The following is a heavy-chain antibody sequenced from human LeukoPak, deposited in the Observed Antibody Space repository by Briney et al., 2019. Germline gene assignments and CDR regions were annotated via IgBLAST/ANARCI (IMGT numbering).Heavy chain of an antibody. D-gene: IGHD5-18*01. J-gene: IGHJ4*02. CDR1: GFTFSSYS. Sequence: KPGGSLRLSCAASGFTFSSYSMNWVRQAPGKGLEWVSSISSSSSYIYYADSVKGRFTISRDNAKNSLYLQMNSLRAEDTAVYYCARSLVMEPFTRYSYGEYYFDYWGQGTLVTVSS. CDR2: ISSSSSYI. CDR3: ARSLVMEPFTRYSYGEYYFDY. V-gene: IGHV3-21*01.